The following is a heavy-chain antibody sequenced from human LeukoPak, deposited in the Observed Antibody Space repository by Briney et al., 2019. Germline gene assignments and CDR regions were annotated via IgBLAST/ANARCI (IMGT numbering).Heavy chain of an antibody. J-gene: IGHJ3*02. CDR1: GGSISSGGYY. V-gene: IGHV4-30-2*01. CDR3: ARRCSSSCRAFDI. CDR2: IYHSGST. Sequence: PSETLSLTCTVSGGSISSGGYYWSWIRQPPGKGLEWIGYIYHSGSTYYNPSLKSRVTISVDRSKNQFSLKLSSVTAADTAVYYCARRCSSSCRAFDIWGQGTMVTVSS. D-gene: IGHD6-13*01.